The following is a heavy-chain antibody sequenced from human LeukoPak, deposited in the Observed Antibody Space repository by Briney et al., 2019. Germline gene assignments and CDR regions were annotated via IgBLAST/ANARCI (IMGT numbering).Heavy chain of an antibody. CDR3: ARDSSGWYEYVDY. Sequence: GGSLRLSCAASGFTFSDYYMSWIRQAPGKGLEWVSYISSSGSTIYYADSVKGRFTISRDDAKNSLYLQMNSLRAEDTAVYYCARDSSGWYEYVDYWGQGTLVTVSP. J-gene: IGHJ4*02. D-gene: IGHD6-19*01. CDR2: ISSSGSTI. V-gene: IGHV3-11*01. CDR1: GFTFSDYY.